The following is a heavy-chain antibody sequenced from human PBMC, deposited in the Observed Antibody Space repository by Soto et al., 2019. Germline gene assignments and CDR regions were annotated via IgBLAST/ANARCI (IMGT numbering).Heavy chain of an antibody. CDR2: ISAYNGNT. V-gene: IGHV1-18*01. J-gene: IGHJ6*02. CDR1: GYTYTSFG. D-gene: IGHD6-19*01. Sequence: QVQLVQSGAEVKKPGASVKVSCKASGYTYTSFGITWVRQAPGQGLEWMGWISAYNGNTNYAQKSQGRVTMATDTSKRTAYMELRRPRSDDTAVYYCARDRIPCIAVAGTRYYCYGMGVWGQGTTVTVSS. CDR3: ARDRIPCIAVAGTRYYCYGMGV.